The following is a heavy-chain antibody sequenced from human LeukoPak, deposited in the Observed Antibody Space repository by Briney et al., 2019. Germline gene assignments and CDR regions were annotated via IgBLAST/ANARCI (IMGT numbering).Heavy chain of an antibody. D-gene: IGHD3-22*01. Sequence: SETLSLTCTVSGGSISGYYWSWIRQPPAKGLEWIAYIDYSGATKFNPSLKSRVTITLDTSKNQFSLKLSSVTAADTAVYYCARDRRGYYDSSGHFDYWGQGTLVTVSS. CDR1: GGSISGYY. CDR3: ARDRRGYYDSSGHFDY. J-gene: IGHJ4*02. V-gene: IGHV4-59*01. CDR2: IDYSGAT.